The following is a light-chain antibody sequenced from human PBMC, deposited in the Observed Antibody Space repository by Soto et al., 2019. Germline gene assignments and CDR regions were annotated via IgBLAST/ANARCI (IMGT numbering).Light chain of an antibody. Sequence: EIVLTQSPGTLSLSPGERATLSCMARQSVSDSDFAWYQQKPGQAPRLRVYASSRATGIPDRFSGSGSGTDFTLTISRLEPEDFAVYYCQHYGTSALFGPGTTVDIK. CDR2: AS. J-gene: IGKJ3*01. CDR1: QSVSDSD. V-gene: IGKV3-20*01. CDR3: QHYGTSAL.